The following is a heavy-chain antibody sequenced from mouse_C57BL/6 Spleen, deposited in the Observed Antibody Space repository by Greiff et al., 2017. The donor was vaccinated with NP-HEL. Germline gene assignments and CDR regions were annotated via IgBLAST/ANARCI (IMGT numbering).Heavy chain of an antibody. CDR1: GYAFRSYW. D-gene: IGHD2-5*01. J-gene: IGHJ2*01. CDR3: AREGYSNYPDY. V-gene: IGHV1-80*01. CDR2: IYPGDGDT. Sequence: LVESGAELVKPGASVKISCKASGYAFRSYWLNWVKQRPGKGLEWIGQIYPGDGDTNYNGKFKGKATLTADTSSSTAYMQLSSLTSEDAAVYFCAREGYSNYPDYWGQGTTLTVSS.